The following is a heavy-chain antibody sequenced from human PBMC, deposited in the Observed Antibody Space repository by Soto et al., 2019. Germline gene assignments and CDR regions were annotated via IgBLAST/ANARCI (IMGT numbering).Heavy chain of an antibody. CDR1: GFTFSSYA. CDR2: ISYDGSNK. Sequence: LRLSCAASGFTFSSYAMHWVRQAPGKGLEWVAVISYDGSNKYYADSVKGRFTISRDNSKNTLYLQMNSLRAEDTAVYYCASEQWLGERGMDVWGQGTTVTVSS. V-gene: IGHV3-30-3*01. J-gene: IGHJ6*02. CDR3: ASEQWLGERGMDV. D-gene: IGHD6-19*01.